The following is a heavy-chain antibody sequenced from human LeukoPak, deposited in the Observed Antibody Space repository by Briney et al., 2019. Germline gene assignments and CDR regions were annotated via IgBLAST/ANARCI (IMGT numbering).Heavy chain of an antibody. V-gene: IGHV3-66*01. CDR3: ARDLATRQRTGLYDS. CDR2: IYVDGST. D-gene: IGHD3-16*02. CDR1: GFTFSDYY. Sequence: GGSLGLSCAASGFTFSDYYMSWVRQAPGKGLQWVSVIYVDGSTYYADSVKGRITISRDNSRNTLYLQMNSLRAEDTAVYYCARDLATRQRTGLYDSWGQGALVTVSS. J-gene: IGHJ4*02.